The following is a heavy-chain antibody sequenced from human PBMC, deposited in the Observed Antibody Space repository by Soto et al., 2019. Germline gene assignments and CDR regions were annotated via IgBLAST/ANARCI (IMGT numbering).Heavy chain of an antibody. CDR3: ARGTFGVVKD. J-gene: IGHJ4*02. CDR1: GGSISNTNYY. D-gene: IGHD3-3*01. CDR2: IYYSGST. Sequence: SETMSLTCTVSGGSISNTNYYWGWIRQSPGKGLEWIGNIYYSGSTNYNHSLKSRVTISIDTSRNQFSLKLSSVTAADTAVYYCARGTFGVVKDWGQGTLVTVSS. V-gene: IGHV4-61*05.